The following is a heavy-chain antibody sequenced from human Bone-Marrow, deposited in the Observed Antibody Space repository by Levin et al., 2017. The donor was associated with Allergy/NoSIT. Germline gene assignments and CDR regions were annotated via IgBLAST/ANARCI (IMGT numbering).Heavy chain of an antibody. CDR2: ISYDGTNK. D-gene: IGHD2-2*01. CDR3: AKDQGGGYCSSRSCYLAMDV. Sequence: GESLKISCAASGFTLSSYGMHWVRQAPGKGLEWVAVISYDGTNKYYADSVKGRFTISRDNSKNTLYLQMNSLRPEDTAVYYCAKDQGGGYCSSRSCYLAMDVWGQGITVTVSS. J-gene: IGHJ6*02. V-gene: IGHV3-30*18. CDR1: GFTLSSYG.